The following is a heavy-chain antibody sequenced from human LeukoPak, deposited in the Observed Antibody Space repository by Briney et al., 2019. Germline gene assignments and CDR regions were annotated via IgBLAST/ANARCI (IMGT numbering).Heavy chain of an antibody. J-gene: IGHJ4*02. CDR1: GGTFSSYA. V-gene: IGHV1-69*05. D-gene: IGHD3-3*01. Sequence: GASVKVSCKASGGTFSSYAISWVRQAPGQGLEWMGGIIPIFGTANYAQKFQGRVTITTDESTSTAYMELSSLRSEDTAVYYCARDRAGRNPTDYDFWSGYWMDYWGQGTLVTVSS. CDR2: IIPIFGTA. CDR3: ARDRAGRNPTDYDFWSGYWMDY.